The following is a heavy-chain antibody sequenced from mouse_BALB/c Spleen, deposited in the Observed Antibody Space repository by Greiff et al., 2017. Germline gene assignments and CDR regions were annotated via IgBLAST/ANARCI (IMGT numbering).Heavy chain of an antibody. CDR1: GYSITSGYY. Sequence: EVQLQESGPGLVKPSQSLSITCSVTGYSITSGYYWNWIRQFPGNKLEWMGYISYDGSNNYNPSLKNRISITRDTSKNQFFLKLNSVTTEDTATYYCARDGYYSAYWGQGTLVTVSA. V-gene: IGHV3-6*02. D-gene: IGHD2-3*01. J-gene: IGHJ3*01. CDR3: ARDGYYSAY. CDR2: ISYDGSN.